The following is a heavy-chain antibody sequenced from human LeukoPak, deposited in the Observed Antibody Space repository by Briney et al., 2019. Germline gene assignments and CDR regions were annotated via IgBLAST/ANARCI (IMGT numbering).Heavy chain of an antibody. Sequence: GASVKVSCKASGYTFTSYDINWVRQATGQGLEWMGWMNPNSGNTGYAQKFQGRVTMTRNTSISTAYMELSSLRAEDTAVYYCARAEGSSSWYLVWGQGTLVTVSS. CDR3: ARAEGSSSWYLV. D-gene: IGHD6-13*01. CDR1: GYTFTSYD. CDR2: MNPNSGNT. J-gene: IGHJ4*02. V-gene: IGHV1-8*01.